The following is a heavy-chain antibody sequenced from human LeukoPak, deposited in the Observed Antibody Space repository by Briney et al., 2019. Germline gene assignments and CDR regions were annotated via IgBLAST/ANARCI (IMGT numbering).Heavy chain of an antibody. J-gene: IGHJ4*02. Sequence: GASVKVSCKASGYTFIGYYMHWVRQAPGQGLEWMGWINPKNGDTNYAQKFQGRVTMTRDTSISTVYMELNRLTSDDTALYYCARVGYCTGDRCYLHFDYWGQGTLVTVSS. CDR3: ARVGYCTGDRCYLHFDY. CDR2: INPKNGDT. D-gene: IGHD2-15*01. CDR1: GYTFIGYY. V-gene: IGHV1-2*02.